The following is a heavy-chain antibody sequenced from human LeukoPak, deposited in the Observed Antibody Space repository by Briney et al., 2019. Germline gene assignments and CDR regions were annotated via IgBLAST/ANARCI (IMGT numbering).Heavy chain of an antibody. D-gene: IGHD2/OR15-2a*01. CDR3: ARAVSYYGLFYFDY. J-gene: IGHJ4*02. Sequence: SETLSLTCTVSSGSISSYYWSWIRQPPGKGLEWIGNIYYSGSTNYSPSLKSRVTISVDTSKNQFSLKLTSVTAAVTAVYFCARAVSYYGLFYFDYWGQGTLVTVSS. CDR2: IYYSGST. V-gene: IGHV4-59*01. CDR1: SGSISSYY.